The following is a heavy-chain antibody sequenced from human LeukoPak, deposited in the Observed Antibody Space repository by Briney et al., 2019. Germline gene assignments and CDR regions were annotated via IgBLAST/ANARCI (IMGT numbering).Heavy chain of an antibody. J-gene: IGHJ6*04. V-gene: IGHV5-51*01. D-gene: IGHD6-19*01. CDR2: IYPGDSDT. CDR3: ARHALPSIPYIAVAGTPDV. Sequence: GESLKISCKGSGDSFTNYWIGWVRQMPGKGLEWMGIIYPGDSDTRYSPSFQGQVTISADKSISTAYLQWSSLKASDTAMYYCARHALPSIPYIAVAGTPDVWGKGTTVTVSS. CDR1: GDSFTNYW.